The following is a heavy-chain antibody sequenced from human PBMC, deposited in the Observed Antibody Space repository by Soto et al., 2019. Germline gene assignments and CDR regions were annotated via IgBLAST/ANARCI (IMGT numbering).Heavy chain of an antibody. J-gene: IGHJ5*02. CDR1: GGSISSGGYS. V-gene: IGHV4-30-2*01. CDR3: ARGSNLGSNWNFNWFDP. Sequence: SETLSLTCAVPGGSISSGGYSWSWIRQPPGKGLEWIGYIYHSGSTYYNPSLKSRVTISVDRSKNQFSLKLSSVTAADTAVYYCARGSNLGSNWNFNWFDPWGQATLVTVSS. D-gene: IGHD1-7*01. CDR2: IYHSGST.